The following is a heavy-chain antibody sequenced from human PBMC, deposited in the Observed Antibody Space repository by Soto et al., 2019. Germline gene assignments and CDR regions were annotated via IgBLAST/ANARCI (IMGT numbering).Heavy chain of an antibody. J-gene: IGHJ3*02. Sequence: GGSLRLSCAASGFTFSSYAMSWVRQAPGKGLEWVSVIYSGGSTYYADSVKGRFTISRDNSKNTLYLQMNSLRAEDTALYYCARAYCSGGSCYPDAFDIWGQGTMVTVSS. CDR3: ARAYCSGGSCYPDAFDI. V-gene: IGHV3-53*01. CDR2: IYSGGST. CDR1: GFTFSSYA. D-gene: IGHD2-15*01.